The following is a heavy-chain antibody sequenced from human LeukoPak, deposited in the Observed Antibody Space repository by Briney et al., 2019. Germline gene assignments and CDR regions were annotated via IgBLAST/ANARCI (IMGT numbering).Heavy chain of an antibody. J-gene: IGHJ6*02. CDR2: ISSSSSYI. Sequence: GGSLRLSCAASGFTFSTYSMNWVRQAPGKGLEWVSSISSSSSYIYCADSVKGRFTISRDNAKNSLYLQMNSLRAEDTAVYYCARGIAAAGTTGYYGMDVWGQGTTVTVSS. D-gene: IGHD6-13*01. V-gene: IGHV3-21*01. CDR1: GFTFSTYS. CDR3: ARGIAAAGTTGYYGMDV.